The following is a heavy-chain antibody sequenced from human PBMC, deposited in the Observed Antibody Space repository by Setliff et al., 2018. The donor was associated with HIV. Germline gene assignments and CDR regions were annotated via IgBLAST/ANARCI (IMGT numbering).Heavy chain of an antibody. CDR2: IYYSGST. CDR3: ARDRGLLWFGESVRYYYYYGMDV. CDR1: GGSISSGGYY. D-gene: IGHD3-10*01. J-gene: IGHJ6*02. V-gene: IGHV4-31*03. Sequence: SETLSLTCTVSGGSISSGGYYWSWIRQHPGKGLEWIGYIYYSGSTYYNPSLKSRVTISVDTSKNQSSLKLSSVTAADTAVYYCARDRGLLWFGESVRYYYYYGMDVWGQGTTVTVSS.